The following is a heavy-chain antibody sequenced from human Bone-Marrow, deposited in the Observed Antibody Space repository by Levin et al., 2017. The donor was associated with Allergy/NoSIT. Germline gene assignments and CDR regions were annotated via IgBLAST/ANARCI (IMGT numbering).Heavy chain of an antibody. CDR3: AKGDGQHVFESFDY. Sequence: GGSLRLSCVATGFSFSRHGMTWVRQAPGRGLEWVSGISNIGETTYYADSVKGRFTISRDNSKNTVYLQLNTLRAEDTAVYYCAKGDGQHVFESFDYWGQGTLDTVSS. CDR2: ISNIGETT. J-gene: IGHJ4*02. D-gene: IGHD6-6*01. CDR1: GFSFSRHG. V-gene: IGHV3-23*01.